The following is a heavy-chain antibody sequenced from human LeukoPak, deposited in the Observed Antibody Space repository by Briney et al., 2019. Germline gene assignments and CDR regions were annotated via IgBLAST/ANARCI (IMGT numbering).Heavy chain of an antibody. CDR2: IYYSGST. CDR1: GGSITSSSYY. J-gene: IGHJ4*02. Sequence: SETLSLTCTVSGGSITSSSYYWGWIRQPPGKGLEWIGNIYYSGSTYYNPSLKSRVTISVDTSKNQFSLKLSSVTAADTAVYYCARHFLGYCSSTNCVYWGRGTLVTVSS. CDR3: ARHFLGYCSSTNCVY. D-gene: IGHD2-2*01. V-gene: IGHV4-39*01.